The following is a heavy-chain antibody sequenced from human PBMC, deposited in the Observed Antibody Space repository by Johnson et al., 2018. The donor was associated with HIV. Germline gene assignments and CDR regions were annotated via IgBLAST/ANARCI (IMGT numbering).Heavy chain of an antibody. D-gene: IGHD1-26*01. J-gene: IGHJ3*02. CDR1: GFTFSSYA. Sequence: QVQVLESGGGVVQPGRSLRLSCAASGFTFSSYAMHWVRQAPGKGLEWVAVISYDGSNKYYVDSVKGRFTISRDNSKNTLYLQMNSLRAEDTAVYYCDCIVGATRDAFDIWGQGTMVTVSS. CDR3: DCIVGATRDAFDI. CDR2: ISYDGSNK. V-gene: IGHV3-30-3*01.